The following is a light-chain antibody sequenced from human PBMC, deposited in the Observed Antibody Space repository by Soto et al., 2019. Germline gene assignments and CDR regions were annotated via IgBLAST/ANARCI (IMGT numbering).Light chain of an antibody. CDR1: QSVSSN. Sequence: EIVMTQSPATLSVSPGERATLSCRASQSVSSNLAWYQQKPGQAPRLLIYGASTRATGIPARFSGSGSGTEFTPTIRRPQSEDFAVYYCQQYNNWPPKETFGQGTKVEIK. CDR2: GAS. CDR3: QQYNNWPPKET. V-gene: IGKV3D-15*01. J-gene: IGKJ1*01.